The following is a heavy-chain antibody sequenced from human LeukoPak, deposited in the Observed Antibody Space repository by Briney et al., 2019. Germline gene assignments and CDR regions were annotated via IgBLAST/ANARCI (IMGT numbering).Heavy chain of an antibody. J-gene: IGHJ5*02. Sequence: ASVKVSCKASEYTFTTAAMHWVRQAPGQRLEWMGWINTGNGNAKHSQKFQGRVTITRDTSASTAYMELSSLKSEDTGVYFCARADNGGNWFDPWGQGTLVTVSS. CDR2: INTGNGNA. V-gene: IGHV1-3*04. D-gene: IGHD4-23*01. CDR3: ARADNGGNWFDP. CDR1: EYTFTTAA.